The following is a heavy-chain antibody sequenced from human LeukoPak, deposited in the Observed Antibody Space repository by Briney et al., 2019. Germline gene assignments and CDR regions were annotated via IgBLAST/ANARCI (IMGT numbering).Heavy chain of an antibody. CDR1: GFTFSSYW. J-gene: IGHJ4*02. CDR3: GGGRLYYDSTDWDSFDY. Sequence: PGGSLRLSCAASGFTFSSYWMHWVRQAPGKGLVWVSRINSDGSSTNSADSVKGRFTISRDNAKNTLYLQMNSLRVEDTAVYYCGGGRLYYDSTDWDSFDYWGQGTLVTVSS. CDR2: INSDGSST. V-gene: IGHV3-74*01. D-gene: IGHD3-22*01.